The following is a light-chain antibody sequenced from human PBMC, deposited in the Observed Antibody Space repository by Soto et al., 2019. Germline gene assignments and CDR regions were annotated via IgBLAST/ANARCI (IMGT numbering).Light chain of an antibody. Sequence: QAVVTQEPSFSVSPGRTVTLTCGLSSGSVSTSYYPSWYQQTPGPAPRTLIYSTNTRSCGVPHLFSGSILVNKAALTITVAQADDASDYCCALYMGSGIRVFGGGTKLTVL. CDR2: STN. CDR1: SGSVSTSYY. V-gene: IGLV8-61*01. CDR3: ALYMGSGIRV. J-gene: IGLJ3*02.